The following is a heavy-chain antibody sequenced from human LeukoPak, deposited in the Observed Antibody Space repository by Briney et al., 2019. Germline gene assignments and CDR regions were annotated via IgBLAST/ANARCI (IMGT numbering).Heavy chain of an antibody. V-gene: IGHV4-59*01. J-gene: IGHJ3*02. CDR3: ARASYSGYDYYGAFDI. Sequence: SETLSLTCTVSGGSISSYYWSWIRQPPGKGLEWIGYIYYSGSTNYNPSLKSRVTISVDTSKNQFSLKLSSVTAADTAVYYCARASYSGYDYYGAFDIWGQGTMVTVSS. CDR1: GGSISSYY. D-gene: IGHD5-12*01. CDR2: IYYSGST.